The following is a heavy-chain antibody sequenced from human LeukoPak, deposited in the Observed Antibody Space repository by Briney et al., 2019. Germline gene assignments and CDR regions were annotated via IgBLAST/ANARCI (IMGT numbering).Heavy chain of an antibody. V-gene: IGHV1-2*02. D-gene: IGHD1-1*01. CDR2: INPNSGGT. CDR3: ARDYLFSPGYPVLYFDY. CDR1: GFTFTGYY. J-gene: IGHJ4*02. Sequence: GASVKVSCTASGFTFTGYYMHWVRQAPGQGLERMGWINPNSGGTNYAQKFQGRVTMTRDTSISTAYMELSRLRSDDTAVYYCARDYLFSPGYPVLYFDYWGQGTLVTVSS.